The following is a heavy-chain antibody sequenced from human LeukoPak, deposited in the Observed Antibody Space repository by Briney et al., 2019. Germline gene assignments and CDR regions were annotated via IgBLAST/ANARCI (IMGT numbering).Heavy chain of an antibody. CDR2: ISAYNGNT. Sequence: GASVKVSCKASGYTFTSYGISWVRQAPGQGLEGMGWISAYNGNTNYAQKLQGRVTMTTDTPTSTAYMELRSLSSDDTAVYYCARDPVLGQQLDYWGQGTLVTVSS. CDR1: GYTFTSYG. CDR3: ARDPVLGQQLDY. D-gene: IGHD6-13*01. J-gene: IGHJ4*02. V-gene: IGHV1-18*01.